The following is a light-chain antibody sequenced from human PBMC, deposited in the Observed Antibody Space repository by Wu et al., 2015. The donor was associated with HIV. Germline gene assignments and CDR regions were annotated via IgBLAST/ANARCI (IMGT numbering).Light chain of an antibody. V-gene: IGKV1-5*03. CDR2: QSS. J-gene: IGKJ1*01. Sequence: DIYMTQSPSTLAASVGDKITITCRASSSIAGLLAWYQQKPGRAPKLLIYQSSTLEIGIPSRFSGSGSELTFTLTINNLQSDDFATYYCQQYNMYPWTFGQGTKV. CDR3: QQYNMYPWT. CDR1: SSIAGL.